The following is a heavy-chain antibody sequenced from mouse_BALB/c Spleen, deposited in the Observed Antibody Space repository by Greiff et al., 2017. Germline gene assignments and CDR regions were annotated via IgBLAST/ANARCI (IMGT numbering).Heavy chain of an antibody. CDR2: IRNKANGYTT. Sequence: EVKLVESGGGLVQPGGSLRLSCATSGFTFTDYYMSWVRQPPGKALEWLGFIRNKANGYTTEYSASVKGRFTISRDNSQSILYLQMNTLRAEDSATYYCARDEDDGYYAWFAYWGQGTLVTVSA. D-gene: IGHD2-3*01. CDR1: GFTFTDYY. V-gene: IGHV7-3*02. CDR3: ARDEDDGYYAWFAY. J-gene: IGHJ3*01.